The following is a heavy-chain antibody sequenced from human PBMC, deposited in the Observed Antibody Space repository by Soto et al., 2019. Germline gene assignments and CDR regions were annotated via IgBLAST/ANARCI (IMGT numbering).Heavy chain of an antibody. J-gene: IGHJ3*02. CDR2: IIPIFGTA. D-gene: IGHD2-15*01. CDR1: GGTFSSYA. CDR3: ARDSVVVAANDAFDI. Sequence: SVKVSCKASGGTFSSYAISWVRQAPGQGLEWMGGIIPIFGTANYAQKFQGRVTITADESTSTAYMELSSLRSEDTAVYYCARDSVVVAANDAFDIWGQGTMVTVSS. V-gene: IGHV1-69*13.